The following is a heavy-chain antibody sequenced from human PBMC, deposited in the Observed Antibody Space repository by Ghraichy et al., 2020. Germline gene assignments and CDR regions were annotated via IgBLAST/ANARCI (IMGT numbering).Heavy chain of an antibody. CDR1: GGSISSYY. CDR2: IYYSGST. J-gene: IGHJ5*02. V-gene: IGHV4-59*01. Sequence: ETLSLTCTVSGGSISSYYWSWIRQPPGKGLEWIGYIYYSGSTNYNPSLKSRVTISVDTSKNQFSLKLSSVTAADTAVYYCARGKAADDIRFDPWGQGTLVTVSS. D-gene: IGHD6-13*01. CDR3: ARGKAADDIRFDP.